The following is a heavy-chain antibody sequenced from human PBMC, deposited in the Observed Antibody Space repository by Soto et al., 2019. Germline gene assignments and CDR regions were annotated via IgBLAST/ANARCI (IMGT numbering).Heavy chain of an antibody. Sequence: PSENPFLTFSVYGGSSSDYYWSWILQPPLKVLEWIGQISHSGATDYNPSHKSRVSISGDTSKNQFSLIFTSVTAAETAVYYCARQTTSWFYGMDVWGQGTTVTVSS. CDR3: ARQTTSWFYGMDV. CDR2: ISHSGAT. J-gene: IGHJ6*02. CDR1: GGSSSDYY. V-gene: IGHV4-34*01. D-gene: IGHD1-1*01.